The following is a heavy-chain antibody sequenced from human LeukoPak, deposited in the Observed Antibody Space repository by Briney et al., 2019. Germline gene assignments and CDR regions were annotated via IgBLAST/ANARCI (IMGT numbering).Heavy chain of an antibody. Sequence: ASVKVSCKASGYTFTGYYMHWVRQAPGQGLEWMAWINPNSGGTNYAQKFQGRVTMTRDTSISTAYMELSRLRSDDTAVYYCARDQYCSGGSCYLFWGQGTLVTVSS. CDR3: ARDQYCSGGSCYLF. D-gene: IGHD2-15*01. CDR1: GYTFTGYY. V-gene: IGHV1-2*02. CDR2: INPNSGGT. J-gene: IGHJ4*02.